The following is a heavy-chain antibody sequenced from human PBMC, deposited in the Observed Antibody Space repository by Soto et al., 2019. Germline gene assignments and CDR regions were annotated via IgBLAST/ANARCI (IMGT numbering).Heavy chain of an antibody. CDR2: ISYDGSNK. J-gene: IGHJ4*02. Sequence: QVQLVESGGGVVQPGRSLRLSCAASGFTFSSYGMHWVRQAPGKGLEWVAVISYDGSNKYYAESVKGRFTISRDNSKNTLYLQMNSLRAEDTAVYDCAPWFGALDYWGQGTLVTVSS. V-gene: IGHV3-30*03. D-gene: IGHD3-10*01. CDR1: GFTFSSYG. CDR3: APWFGALDY.